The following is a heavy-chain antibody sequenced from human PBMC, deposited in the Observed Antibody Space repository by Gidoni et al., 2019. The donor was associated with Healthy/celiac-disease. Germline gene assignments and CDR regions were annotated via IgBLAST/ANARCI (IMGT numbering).Heavy chain of an antibody. CDR1: GGSFSGYY. V-gene: IGHV4-34*01. CDR2: INHSGST. J-gene: IGHJ6*02. D-gene: IGHD2-2*02. CDR3: ARGHIVVVPAAIYYYYGMDV. Sequence: QVQLQQWGAGLLKPSETLSPTCAVYGGSFSGYYWSWIRQPPGKGLEWIGEINHSGSTNYNPSLKSRVTISVDTSKNQFSLKLSSVTAADTAVYYCARGHIVVVPAAIYYYYGMDVWGQGTTVTVSS.